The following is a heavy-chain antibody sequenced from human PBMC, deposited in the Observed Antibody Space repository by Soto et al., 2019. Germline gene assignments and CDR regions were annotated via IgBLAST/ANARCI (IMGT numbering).Heavy chain of an antibody. D-gene: IGHD3-3*01. Sequence: EASVKVSCKASGGTFSSYAISWVRQAPGQGLEWMGGIIPIFGTANYAQKFQGRVTITADESTSTAYMELSSLRSEDTAVYYCARVFAIFGVVIFYGKDVWGQGTTVTVSS. V-gene: IGHV1-69*13. CDR3: ARVFAIFGVVIFYGKDV. CDR1: GGTFSSYA. CDR2: IIPIFGTA. J-gene: IGHJ6*02.